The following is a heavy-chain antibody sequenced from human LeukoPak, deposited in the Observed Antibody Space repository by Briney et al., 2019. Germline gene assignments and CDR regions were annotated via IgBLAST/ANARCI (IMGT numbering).Heavy chain of an antibody. D-gene: IGHD3-22*01. Sequence: GGSLRLSCAASGFTFSTYAVNWLRQAPGKGLEGVSAISSSGATTYYADSVKGRFSISRDNSKNTLYLQMTSLSAEDTAVYYCAKDHGTYYYDSSGYRFDYWGQGTLVTVSS. CDR1: GFTFSTYA. J-gene: IGHJ4*02. V-gene: IGHV3-23*01. CDR3: AKDHGTYYYDSSGYRFDY. CDR2: ISSSGATT.